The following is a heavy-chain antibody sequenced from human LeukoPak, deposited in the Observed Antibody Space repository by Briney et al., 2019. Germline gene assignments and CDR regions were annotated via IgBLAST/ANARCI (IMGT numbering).Heavy chain of an antibody. CDR2: ISNSGSSI. D-gene: IGHD5-24*01. CDR3: AREWEGWLQSYFDY. CDR1: GFTFSDSY. Sequence: GGSLRLSCAASGFTFSDSYMTWIRQAPGKGLEWVSYISNSGSSIYYADPVKGRFTTSRDNAKSSLYLQMNSLRAEDTAVYYCAREWEGWLQSYFDYWGQGTLVTVSS. J-gene: IGHJ4*02. V-gene: IGHV3-11*04.